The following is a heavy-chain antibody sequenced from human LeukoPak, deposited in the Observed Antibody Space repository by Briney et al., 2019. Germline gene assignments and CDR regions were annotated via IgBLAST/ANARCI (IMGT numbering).Heavy chain of an antibody. CDR2: IYYSGST. CDR3: ARLSRYTAMDDDY. CDR1: GGSISSSSYY. J-gene: IGHJ4*02. D-gene: IGHD5-18*01. Sequence: SETLSLTCTVSGGSISSSSYYWGWIRQPPGKGLEWIGSIYYSGSTYYNPPLKSRVTISVDTSKNQFSLKLSSVTAADTAVYYCARLSRYTAMDDDYWGQGTLVTVSS. V-gene: IGHV4-39*01.